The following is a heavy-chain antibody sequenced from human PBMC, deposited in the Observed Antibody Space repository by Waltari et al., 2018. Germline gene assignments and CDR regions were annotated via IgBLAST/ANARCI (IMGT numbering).Heavy chain of an antibody. CDR3: ARSTSRYCSRTACFPYFFDY. CDR2: VYDAGTS. Sequence: GGSINTYFWSWLRQPPGEGLEWMGYVYDAGTSDSNPSLKSRVTISLDTSKNQFSLSLHSATTADTAVYYCARSTSRYCSRTACFPYFFDYWGPGILVTVSS. D-gene: IGHD2-2*01. J-gene: IGHJ4*02. V-gene: IGHV4-59*01. CDR1: GGSINTYF.